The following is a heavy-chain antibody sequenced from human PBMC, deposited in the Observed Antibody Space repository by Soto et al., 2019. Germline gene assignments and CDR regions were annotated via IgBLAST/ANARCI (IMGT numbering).Heavy chain of an antibody. V-gene: IGHV1-3*01. J-gene: IGHJ4*02. CDR3: ASEFLWNGSLVW. D-gene: IGHD3-3*01. CDR2: INAGNGNT. Sequence: QVQLVQSGAEVKKPGASVKVSCKDSGYTFTSYAMHWVRQAPGQRLEWMGWINAGNGNTKYSQKFQGRVTITRDTTASTAYMELSSLRSEDMAVYFCASEFLWNGSLVWWGQGTLDTVSS. CDR1: GYTFTSYA.